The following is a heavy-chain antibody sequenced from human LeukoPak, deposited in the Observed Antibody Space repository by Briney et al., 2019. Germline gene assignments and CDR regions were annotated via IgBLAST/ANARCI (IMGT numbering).Heavy chain of an antibody. V-gene: IGHV1-46*01. J-gene: IGHJ6*02. Sequence: GASVKVSCKASGYTFTSYQMHWVRQAPGQGLEWMGIMNPSGGSTTYAQKFQGRVTMTRDTSTTTVYMELSSLRSEDTAVYYCVKLGGPFEYSGYDEIYYGMDVWGQGTTVSVSS. CDR3: VKLGGPFEYSGYDEIYYGMDV. CDR1: GYTFTSYQ. CDR2: MNPSGGST. D-gene: IGHD5-12*01.